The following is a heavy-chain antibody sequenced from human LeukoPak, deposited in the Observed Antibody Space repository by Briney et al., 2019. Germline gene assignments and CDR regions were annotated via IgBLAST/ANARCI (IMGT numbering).Heavy chain of an antibody. V-gene: IGHV3-7*01. Sequence: GGSLRLSCAVSGFTFSSYWMSWVRQAPGKGLEWVANIKQDGSEKYYVDSVKGRFTISRDNAKNSLYLQMNSLRAEDTAVYYCARDYQEVGATPYWGQGTLVTVSS. CDR2: IKQDGSEK. CDR3: ARDYQEVGATPY. D-gene: IGHD1-26*01. CDR1: GFTFSSYW. J-gene: IGHJ4*02.